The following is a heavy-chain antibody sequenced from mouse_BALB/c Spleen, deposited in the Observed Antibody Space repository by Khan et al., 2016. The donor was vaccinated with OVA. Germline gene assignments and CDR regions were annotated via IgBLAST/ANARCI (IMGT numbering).Heavy chain of an antibody. Sequence: VQLQQSGAELVKSGATVKLSCTATGLNIKDTYMQWLKQWPEQGLVWIGRIEHPTGNTKYDPKFQGKDTITADTSSNTDYLQLSSLTSEETAVYCCAKMARRWGQGTTRTVSS. CDR2: IEHPTGNT. V-gene: IGHV14-3*02. CDR1: GLNIKDTY. CDR3: AKMARR. J-gene: IGHJ2*01.